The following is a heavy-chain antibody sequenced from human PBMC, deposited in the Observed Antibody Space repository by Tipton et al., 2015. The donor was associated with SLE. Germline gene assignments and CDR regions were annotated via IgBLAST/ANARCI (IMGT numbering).Heavy chain of an antibody. CDR3: ARVERGTWNYSSSHNWFDP. D-gene: IGHD6-13*01. CDR2: IFTSGTT. CDR1: GGSISSGSDF. Sequence: TLSLTCNVSGGSISSGSDFWTWIRQPAGKGLEWIGYIFTSGTTKYDPSLQSRVTISVDTSKNQFSLKLSSVTAAGTAVYYCARVERGTWNYSSSHNWFDPWGQGTLVTVSS. V-gene: IGHV4-61*09. J-gene: IGHJ5*01.